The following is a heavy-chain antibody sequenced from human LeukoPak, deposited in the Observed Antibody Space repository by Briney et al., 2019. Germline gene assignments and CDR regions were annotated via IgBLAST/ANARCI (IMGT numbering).Heavy chain of an antibody. CDR3: ARTPRGSPRPNDY. D-gene: IGHD3-10*01. V-gene: IGHV1-2*02. J-gene: IGHJ4*02. CDR2: INPNSGGT. CDR1: GYTFTGYY. Sequence: EASVKVSCKASGYTFTGYYMHWVRQAPGQGLEWMGWINPNSGGTNYAQMFQGRVTMTRDTSISTAYMELSRLRSDDTAVYYCARTPRGSPRPNDYWGQGALVTVSS.